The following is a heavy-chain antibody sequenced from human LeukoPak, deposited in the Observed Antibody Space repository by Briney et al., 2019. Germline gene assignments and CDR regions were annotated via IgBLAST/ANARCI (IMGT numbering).Heavy chain of an antibody. CDR2: IYYSGRT. V-gene: IGHV4-59*01. CDR3: ARVDGTAYYAMDV. J-gene: IGHJ6*02. CDR1: GDSISNYY. Sequence: PSETLSLTCTVSGDSISNYYWSWIRQPPGKGLEWIAFIYYSGRTNYSPSLKGRVTISVDTSKNHFSLRLNSVTAADTAVYYCARVDGTAYYAMDVWGQGTTVTVSS. D-gene: IGHD2-21*02.